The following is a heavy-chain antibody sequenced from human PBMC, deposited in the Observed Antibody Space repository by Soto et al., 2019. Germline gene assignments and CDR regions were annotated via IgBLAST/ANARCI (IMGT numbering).Heavy chain of an antibody. CDR2: INAGNGNT. J-gene: IGHJ4*02. CDR1: GYTFTSYA. Sequence: ASVTVSCKASGYTFTSYAMHWVRQAPGQRLEWMGWINAGNGNTKYSQKFQGRVTITRDTSASTAYMELSSLRSEDTAVYYCARGSPLAMIVVVTLYYWGQGTLVTVSS. CDR3: ARGSPLAMIVVVTLYY. V-gene: IGHV1-3*01. D-gene: IGHD3-22*01.